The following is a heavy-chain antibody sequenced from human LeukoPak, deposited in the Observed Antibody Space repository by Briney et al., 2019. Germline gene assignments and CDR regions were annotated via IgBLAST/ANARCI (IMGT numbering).Heavy chain of an antibody. V-gene: IGHV5-51*01. CDR1: GYSFTSYW. Sequence: GESLQISCKGSGYSFTSYWIGWVRQMPGKGLEWMGITYPGDSDTRYSPSFQGQVTISADKSISTAYLQWSSLKASDTAMYYCARQGYGSSWYLAREQYYFDYWGQGTLVTVSS. J-gene: IGHJ4*02. D-gene: IGHD6-13*01. CDR2: TYPGDSDT. CDR3: ARQGYGSSWYLAREQYYFDY.